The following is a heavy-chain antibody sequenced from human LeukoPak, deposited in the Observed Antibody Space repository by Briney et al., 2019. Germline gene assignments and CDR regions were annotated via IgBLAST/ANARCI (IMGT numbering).Heavy chain of an antibody. V-gene: IGHV4-4*02. D-gene: IGHD4-17*01. J-gene: IGHJ4*02. CDR1: GGSISSGNW. Sequence: SETLSLTCTVSGGSISSGNWWSWVRQPPGKGLEWIGEIYRSGSPNYNSFLKSRVTISVDKSKNQFSLKLSSVTAADTAVYYCARNGDYSLDYWGQGTLVTVSS. CDR2: IYRSGSP. CDR3: ARNGDYSLDY.